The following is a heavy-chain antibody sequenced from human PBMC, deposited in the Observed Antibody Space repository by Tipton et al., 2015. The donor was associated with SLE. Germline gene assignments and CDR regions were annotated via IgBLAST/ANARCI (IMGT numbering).Heavy chain of an antibody. CDR1: GGSFSSHY. CDR3: ARARWYSSGSAMGDAFDI. CDR2: IYYSGST. D-gene: IGHD6-19*01. V-gene: IGHV4-59*08. Sequence: TLSLTCAVYGGSFSSHYWSWIRQPPGKGLEWIGYIYYSGSTNYNPSLKSRVTISVDTSKNQFSLKLSSVTAADTAVYYCARARWYSSGSAMGDAFDIWGQGTMVTVSS. J-gene: IGHJ3*02.